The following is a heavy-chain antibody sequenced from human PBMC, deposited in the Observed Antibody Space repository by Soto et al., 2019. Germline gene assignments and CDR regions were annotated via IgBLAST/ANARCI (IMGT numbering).Heavy chain of an antibody. J-gene: IGHJ5*02. CDR3: ATSSGITGTGYWFDP. Sequence: PVESLKISCKGSGYSFTSYWISWVRQMPGKGLEWMGRIDPSDSYTNYSPSFQGHVTISADKSISTAYLQWSSLKASDTAMYYCATSSGITGTGYWFDPWGQGTLVTVSS. CDR2: IDPSDSYT. V-gene: IGHV5-10-1*01. D-gene: IGHD1-20*01. CDR1: GYSFTSYW.